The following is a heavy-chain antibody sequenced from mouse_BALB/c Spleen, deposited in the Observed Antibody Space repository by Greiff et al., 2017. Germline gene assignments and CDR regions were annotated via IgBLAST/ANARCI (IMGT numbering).Heavy chain of an antibody. V-gene: IGHV1-9*01. D-gene: IGHD4-1*01. J-gene: IGHJ1*01. CDR3: ARELGRGYFDV. CDR2: ILPGSGST. Sequence: QVQLKESGAELMKPGASVKISCKATGYTFSSYWIEWVKQRPGHGLEWIGEILPGSGSTNYNEKFKGKATFTADTSSNTAYMQLSSLTSEDSAVYYCARELGRGYFDVWGAGTTVTVSS. CDR1: GYTFSSYW.